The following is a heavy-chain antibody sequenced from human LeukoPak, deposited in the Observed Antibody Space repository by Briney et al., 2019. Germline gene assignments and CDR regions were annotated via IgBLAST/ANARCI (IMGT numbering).Heavy chain of an antibody. CDR2: IDPSGGGT. J-gene: IGHJ5*02. CDR3: ARGVNYDILTEFDP. CDR1: GYTFTYYY. V-gene: IGHV1-46*01. Sequence: ASVKVSCKASGYTFTYYYIHWVRQAPGQGLEWMGVIDPSGGGTMYAQKFQGRVTMTRDTSTSTVYMELSSLRPEETAVYYCARGVNYDILTEFDPWGQGTLVTVSS. D-gene: IGHD3-9*01.